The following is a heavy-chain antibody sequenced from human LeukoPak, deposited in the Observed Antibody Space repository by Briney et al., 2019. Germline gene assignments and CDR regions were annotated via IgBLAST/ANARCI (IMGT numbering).Heavy chain of an antibody. J-gene: IGHJ4*02. CDR3: ARRSKILLALDF. CDR2: INPYSGAT. Sequence: ASVKVSCKTSGYSFTDSYIHWVRQAPGQGLEWMAWINPYSGATNSAQKFQGRVTVTRDTSINTAYMELNRLRSDDTAVYYCARRSKILLALDFWGQGTLVTVSS. CDR1: GYSFTDSY. V-gene: IGHV1-2*02. D-gene: IGHD3-10*01.